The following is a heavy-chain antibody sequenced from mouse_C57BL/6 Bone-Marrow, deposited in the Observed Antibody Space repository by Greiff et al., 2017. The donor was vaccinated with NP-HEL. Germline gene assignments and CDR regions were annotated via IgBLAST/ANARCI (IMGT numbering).Heavy chain of an antibody. Sequence: QVQLQQPGAELVKPGASVKLSCKASVYTFTSYWMHWVKQRPGRGLEWIGRIDPNSGGTKYNEKFKSKATLTVDKPSSTAYMQLSSLTSEDSAVYYCARSGYYGSSYGFAYWGQGTLVTVSA. CDR1: VYTFTSYW. V-gene: IGHV1-72*01. CDR2: IDPNSGGT. D-gene: IGHD1-1*01. CDR3: ARSGYYGSSYGFAY. J-gene: IGHJ3*01.